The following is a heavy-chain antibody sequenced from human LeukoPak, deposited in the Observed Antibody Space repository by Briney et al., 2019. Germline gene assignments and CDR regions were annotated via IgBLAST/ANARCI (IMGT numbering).Heavy chain of an antibody. CDR3: ARDFTQWLVDPELDY. CDR2: ISSSSSYI. V-gene: IGHV3-21*01. Sequence: GGSLRLSCAASGFTFSSYSMYWVRQAPGKGLEWVSSISSSSSYIYYADSVKGRFTISRDNAKNSLYLQMNSLRAEDTAVYYCARDFTQWLVDPELDYWGQGTLVTVSS. D-gene: IGHD6-19*01. CDR1: GFTFSSYS. J-gene: IGHJ4*02.